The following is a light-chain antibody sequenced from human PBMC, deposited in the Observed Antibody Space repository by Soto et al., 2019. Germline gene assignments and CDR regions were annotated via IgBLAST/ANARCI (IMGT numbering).Light chain of an antibody. Sequence: QSALTQPASVSGSPGQSITISCTGTSSDVGGYNYVSWYQQHPGKAPKLMIYEVSNRPSGVSDRFSGSNSGNTASLTISGLQAEDEADYYCTSYSRYRVLVFGGGTKVTVL. J-gene: IGLJ3*02. CDR3: TSYSRYRVLV. CDR2: EVS. V-gene: IGLV2-14*01. CDR1: SSDVGGYNY.